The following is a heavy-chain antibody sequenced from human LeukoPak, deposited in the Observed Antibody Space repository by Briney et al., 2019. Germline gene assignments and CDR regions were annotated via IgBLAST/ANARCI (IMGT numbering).Heavy chain of an antibody. CDR3: ARDFIVQWELLRVVYYYGMDV. CDR1: GGSITISTYD. CDR2: IYYSGST. Sequence: SETLSLTCTVSGGSITISTYDWGWIRQPPGKGLEWIGSIYYSGSTYYNPSLKSRVTISVDRSKNQFSLKLSSVTAADTAVYYCARDFIVQWELLRVVYYYGMDVWGQGTTVTVSS. J-gene: IGHJ6*02. V-gene: IGHV4-39*02. D-gene: IGHD1-26*01.